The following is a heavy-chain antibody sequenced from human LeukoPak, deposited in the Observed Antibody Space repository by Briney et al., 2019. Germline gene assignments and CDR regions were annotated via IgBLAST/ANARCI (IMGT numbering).Heavy chain of an antibody. CDR1: GFTFSSCA. Sequence: GGSLRLSCAASGFTFSSCAMSWVRQAPGKGLEWVSSITTSGGGTSHADSVKGRFSISRDNSKNALYLQLNSLRAEDTALYYCASRGYDILTSPFDYWGQGTLVTVSS. D-gene: IGHD3-9*01. J-gene: IGHJ4*02. CDR3: ASRGYDILTSPFDY. CDR2: ITTSGGGT. V-gene: IGHV3-23*01.